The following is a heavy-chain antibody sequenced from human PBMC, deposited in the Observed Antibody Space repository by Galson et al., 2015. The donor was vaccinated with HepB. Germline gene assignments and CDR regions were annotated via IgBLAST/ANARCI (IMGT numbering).Heavy chain of an antibody. CDR2: IYSGGST. Sequence: SLRLSCAGSGFNFRTFTINWVRQAPGKGLEWVSVIYSGGSTYYTDSVKGRFTISRDNSKNTLYLQMNSLRAEDTAVYYCARGERWFFGIWGQGTMVTVSS. V-gene: IGHV3-66*01. D-gene: IGHD2-15*01. CDR3: ARGERWFFGI. CDR1: GFNFRTFT. J-gene: IGHJ3*02.